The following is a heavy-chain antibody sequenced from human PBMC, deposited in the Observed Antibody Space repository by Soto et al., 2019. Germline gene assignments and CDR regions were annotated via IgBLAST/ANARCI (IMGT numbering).Heavy chain of an antibody. D-gene: IGHD5-12*01. CDR2: VYHTGDT. CDR1: GGTVASSHW. Sequence: SETLSLTCGVSGGTVASSHWWSWVRQSPGGGLEWIGNVYHTGDTNFNPSLQSRVTISVDKSNNQFSLRLNSLTAADTAVYFCAREIVAAGGNNYFDPWGPGTLVTVSS. J-gene: IGHJ5*02. V-gene: IGHV4-4*02. CDR3: AREIVAAGGNNYFDP.